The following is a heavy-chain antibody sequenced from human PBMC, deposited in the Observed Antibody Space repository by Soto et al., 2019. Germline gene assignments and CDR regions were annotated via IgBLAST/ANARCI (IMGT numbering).Heavy chain of an antibody. CDR2: IGTAGDT. J-gene: IGHJ6*02. CDR3: ASSRGVRGDVRVAKVGYYYYGMDV. Sequence: SDDMHWVRQATGKGLEWVSAIGTAGDTYYPGSVKGRFTISRENAKNSLYLQMNSLRAEDTAVYYCASSRGVRGDVRVAKVGYYYYGMDVWGQGTTVTVSS. CDR1: SDD. D-gene: IGHD3-10*01. V-gene: IGHV3-13*01.